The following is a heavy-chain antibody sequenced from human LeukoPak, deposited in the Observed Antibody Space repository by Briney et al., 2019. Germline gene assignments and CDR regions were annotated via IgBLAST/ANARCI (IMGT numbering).Heavy chain of an antibody. CDR2: ISPNSGGT. V-gene: IGHV1-2*02. CDR3: ARGGGRYSVDY. D-gene: IGHD1-26*01. J-gene: IGHJ4*02. CDR1: GYTFIDYY. Sequence: ASVKVSCKASGYTFIDYYMHWVRQAPGQGLQWIGWISPNSGGTKYVQKFQGRVTMTRDTSITTVYMELSGLSFDDTAVYYCARGGGRYSVDYWGQGTLVIVSS.